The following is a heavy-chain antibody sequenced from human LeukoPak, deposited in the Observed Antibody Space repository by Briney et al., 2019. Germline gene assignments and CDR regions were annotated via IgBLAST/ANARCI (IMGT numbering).Heavy chain of an antibody. CDR3: ARGYYDSGGPRLDF. CDR2: INPNSGGT. V-gene: IGHV1-2*04. D-gene: IGHD3-22*01. Sequence: GASVKVSCKTSGYTLTACYIHWVRQAPGQGLEWMGWINPNSGGTKYSQKFQGWVTMTRDTSISTTYMQLIGLTSDDTAVYYCARGYYDSGGPRLDFWGQGTLVTVSS. CDR1: GYTLTACY. J-gene: IGHJ4*02.